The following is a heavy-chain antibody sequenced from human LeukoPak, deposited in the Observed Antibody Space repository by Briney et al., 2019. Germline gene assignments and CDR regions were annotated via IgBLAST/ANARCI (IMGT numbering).Heavy chain of an antibody. CDR3: ARDSERSNWD. J-gene: IGHJ4*02. D-gene: IGHD6-13*01. V-gene: IGHV3-23*01. Sequence: GGSLRLSCAASGFPFSTYAMSWVRQAPGKGLEWVSSIRGSDGSTYYADSVKGRFAISRDNSKNTLYLQMNSLRAEDTAVYYCARDSERSNWDWGQGTLVTVSS. CDR2: IRGSDGST. CDR1: GFPFSTYA.